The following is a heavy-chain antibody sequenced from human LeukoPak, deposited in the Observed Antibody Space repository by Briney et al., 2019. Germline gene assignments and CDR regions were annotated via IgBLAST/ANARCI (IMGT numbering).Heavy chain of an antibody. CDR3: ARRVVGGQVRGWLWFDP. CDR1: GGSISSSSYY. J-gene: IGHJ5*02. V-gene: IGHV4-39*01. D-gene: IGHD3-10*01. Sequence: SETLSLTCTVSGGSISSSSYYWGWIRQPPGKGLEWIGSIYYSGSTYYNPSLKSRVTISVDTSKNQFSLKLSSVTAADTAVYYCARRVVGGQVRGWLWFDPWGQGTLVTVSS. CDR2: IYYSGST.